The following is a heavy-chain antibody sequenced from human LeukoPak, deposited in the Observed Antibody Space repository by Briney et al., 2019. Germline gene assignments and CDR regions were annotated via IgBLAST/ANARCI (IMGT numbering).Heavy chain of an antibody. J-gene: IGHJ4*02. CDR2: MNPNSGNT. CDR3: ARGGYSYGYYFDY. V-gene: IGHV1-8*01. D-gene: IGHD5-18*01. CDR1: GYTFTSYD. Sequence: ASVKVSCKASGYTFTSYDINWVRQATGQGLEWMGWMNPNSGNTGYAQKFQGRVTMTRDTSISTAYMELSRLRSDDTAVYYCARGGYSYGYYFDYWGQGTLVTVSS.